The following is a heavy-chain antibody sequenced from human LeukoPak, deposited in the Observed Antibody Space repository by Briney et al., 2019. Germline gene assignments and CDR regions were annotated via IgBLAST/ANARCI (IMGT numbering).Heavy chain of an antibody. CDR1: GDSISSSSHH. Sequence: SETLSLTCTVSGDSISSSSHHWGWIRQSPGKGLEWIGSIYYGRTTYYNPSLNNRVSISVVTSKNQFSLQLNSMSAADTAVYYCVRHDGRGGATMGALDSWGQGTLVTVSS. J-gene: IGHJ4*02. CDR2: IYYGRTT. CDR3: VRHDGRGGATMGALDS. V-gene: IGHV4-39*01. D-gene: IGHD4/OR15-4a*01.